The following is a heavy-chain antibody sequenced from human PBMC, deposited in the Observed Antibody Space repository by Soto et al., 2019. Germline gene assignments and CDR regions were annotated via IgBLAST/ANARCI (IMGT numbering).Heavy chain of an antibody. D-gene: IGHD2-15*01. CDR2: IIPMIGAT. J-gene: IGHJ3*02. CDR1: GGTFSDFT. Sequence: QVQLVQSGSEVKKPGSSVKVSCKASGGTFSDFTLSWLRQAPGRGLEWMGGIIPMIGATNNAQKLKGRLTITADKSTGTVYMELNSLRSDXXXXXXCARYWSAGTLYGXXXIWGXXT. CDR3: ARYWSAGTLYGXXXI. V-gene: IGHV1-69*06.